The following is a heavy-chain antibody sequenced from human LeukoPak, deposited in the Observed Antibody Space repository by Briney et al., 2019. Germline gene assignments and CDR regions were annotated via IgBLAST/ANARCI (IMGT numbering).Heavy chain of an antibody. Sequence: PGGSLRLSCAASGFIFRDYHMNWIRQAPRKGLEWVSYISPGGDATYFADSVKGRFTISRDNAKNSLYLQMNSLRAEDTAVYYCARGMGHVWGKGTTVTVSS. J-gene: IGHJ6*04. D-gene: IGHD2-8*01. V-gene: IGHV3-11*01. CDR2: ISPGGDAT. CDR1: GFIFRDYH. CDR3: ARGMGHV.